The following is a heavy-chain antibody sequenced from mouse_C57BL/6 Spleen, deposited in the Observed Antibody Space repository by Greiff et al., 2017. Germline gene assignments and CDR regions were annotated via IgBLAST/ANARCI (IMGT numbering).Heavy chain of an antibody. D-gene: IGHD1-1*01. CDR3: ARSHYYGSSYYAMDY. Sequence: QVQLQQSGAELVRPGTSVKVSCKASGYAFTNYLIEWVKQRPGQGLEWIGVINPGSGGTNYNEKFKGKATLTADKSSSTAYMQLSSLTSEDSAVYCCARSHYYGSSYYAMDYWGQGTSDTVSS. CDR2: INPGSGGT. J-gene: IGHJ4*01. CDR1: GYAFTNYL. V-gene: IGHV1-54*01.